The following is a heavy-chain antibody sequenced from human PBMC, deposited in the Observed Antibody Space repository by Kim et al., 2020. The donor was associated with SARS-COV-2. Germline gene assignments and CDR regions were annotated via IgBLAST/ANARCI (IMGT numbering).Heavy chain of an antibody. D-gene: IGHD2-21*02. Sequence: GGSLRLSCVASGFTFRSYGMHWVRQAPGKGLKWVALILYDGSKKNYADSVKGRFTISRDNSKNTLYLQMNRLRAEDTAVYYCAKVGSPYCGGDCYSYHYYGMDVWGQGTTVTVSS. CDR1: GFTFRSYG. CDR3: AKVGSPYCGGDCYSYHYYGMDV. V-gene: IGHV3-30*18. CDR2: ILYDGSKK. J-gene: IGHJ6*02.